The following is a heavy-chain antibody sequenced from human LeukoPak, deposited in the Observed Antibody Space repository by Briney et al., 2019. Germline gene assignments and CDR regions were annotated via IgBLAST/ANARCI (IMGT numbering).Heavy chain of an antibody. CDR2: IETSGST. V-gene: IGHV4-4*08. CDR3: AKTRHCSSTSCYGY. Sequence: SETLSLTCAVYGGSFSGYYWSWIRQPPGKGLEWIGYIETSGSTNYNPSLKSRVTISADKTKNQFSLKLSSVTAADTAVYYCAKTRHCSSTSCYGYWGQGTLVTVSS. CDR1: GGSFSGYY. D-gene: IGHD2-2*01. J-gene: IGHJ4*02.